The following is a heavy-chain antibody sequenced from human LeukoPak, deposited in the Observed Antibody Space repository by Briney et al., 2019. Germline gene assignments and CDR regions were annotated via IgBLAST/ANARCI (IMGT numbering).Heavy chain of an antibody. V-gene: IGHV3-23*01. CDR1: GFTFSMYS. CDR2: IRSTGVDT. CDR3: AILSWDGRGSFY. J-gene: IGHJ4*02. Sequence: GGSLRLSCAASGFTFSMYSMSWVHQAPGKGLEWVSAIRSTGVDTYYADSVRGRFTISRDNSRGTLSLQMNSLRAEDTAVYFCAILSWDGRGSFYWGQGALVTVSS. D-gene: IGHD2/OR15-2a*01.